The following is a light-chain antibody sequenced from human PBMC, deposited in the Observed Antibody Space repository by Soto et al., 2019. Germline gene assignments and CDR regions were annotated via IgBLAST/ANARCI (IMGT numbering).Light chain of an antibody. CDR2: DAS. Sequence: DIQMTQSPSTLSASVGDRVTITCRASQNINQWLAWYQQKPGKAPKFLIYDASILESGVPSRFSGTGSGTEFTLTISSLQPDDFATYYCQRDNSTSRTFGQGTKV. V-gene: IGKV1-5*01. CDR1: QNINQW. J-gene: IGKJ1*01. CDR3: QRDNSTSRT.